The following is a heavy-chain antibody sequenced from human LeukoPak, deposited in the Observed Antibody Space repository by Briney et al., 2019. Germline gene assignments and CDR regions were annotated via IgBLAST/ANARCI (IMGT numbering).Heavy chain of an antibody. V-gene: IGHV3-7*01. Sequence: GGSLRPSCAASGFTFSNYWMSWVRQASGKGLEWVANIKEDGSEKYYVDSVKGRFTISRDNAKNSLYLQMNSLRAEDTAIYYCASGRQLGYWGQGTLVTVSS. D-gene: IGHD6-6*01. CDR3: ASGRQLGY. CDR2: IKEDGSEK. J-gene: IGHJ4*02. CDR1: GFTFSNYW.